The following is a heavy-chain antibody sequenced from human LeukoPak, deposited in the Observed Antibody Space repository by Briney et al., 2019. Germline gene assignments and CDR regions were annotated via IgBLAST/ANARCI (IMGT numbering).Heavy chain of an antibody. J-gene: IGHJ4*02. Sequence: PSETLSLTCAVYGGSFSGYYWSWIRQPPGKGLEWIGEINHSGSTNYNPSLKSRVTISVDTSKNQFSLKLSSVTAADTAVYYCARARKRYFDWLSNFGYWGQGTLVTVSS. V-gene: IGHV4-34*01. CDR3: ARARKRYFDWLSNFGY. CDR2: INHSGST. D-gene: IGHD3-9*01. CDR1: GGSFSGYY.